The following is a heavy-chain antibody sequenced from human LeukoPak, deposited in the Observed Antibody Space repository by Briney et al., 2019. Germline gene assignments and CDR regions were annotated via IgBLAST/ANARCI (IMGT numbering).Heavy chain of an antibody. CDR1: GYTFTSYD. J-gene: IGHJ4*02. Sequence: GASVKVSCKASGYTFTSYDINWVRQATGQGLEWMGWMNPNSGNTGYAQKFQGRVTMTRNTSISTAYMELSSLRSEDTAVYYCARDFSYSSGEDYWGQGTLVTVSS. V-gene: IGHV1-8*01. D-gene: IGHD6-19*01. CDR3: ARDFSYSSGEDY. CDR2: MNPNSGNT.